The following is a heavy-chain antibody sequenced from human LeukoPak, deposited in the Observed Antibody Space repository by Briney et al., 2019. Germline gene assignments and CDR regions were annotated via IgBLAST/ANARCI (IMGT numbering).Heavy chain of an antibody. CDR1: GFTFSSYA. V-gene: IGHV3-23*01. CDR2: ISGGGGST. Sequence: GGSLRLSCAASGFTFSSYAMSWVRQAPGKGLEWVSAISGGGGSTYYADSVKGRFTISRDNSKNTLYLQLNSLRAEDTAVYSCAKDRDSSGWYCYWGQGTLVTVSS. CDR3: AKDRDSSGWYCY. J-gene: IGHJ4*02. D-gene: IGHD6-19*01.